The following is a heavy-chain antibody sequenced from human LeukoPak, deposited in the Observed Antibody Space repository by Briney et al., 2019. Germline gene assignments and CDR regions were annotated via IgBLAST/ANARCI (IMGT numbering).Heavy chain of an antibody. CDR3: TTAGPHGLRIIMVRGVTITEDY. J-gene: IGHJ4*02. V-gene: IGHV3-15*01. CDR2: IKSKTDGGTT. Sequence: KAGGTIRLSCAASGFSFSNAWMSWDRQAPGKGLEWVGRIKSKTDGGTTDHAAPVKGRWAMSRCPAKDTLYLEMNSLKAEDPAVYYCTTAGPHGLRIIMVRGVTITEDYWGQGTLASVSS. CDR1: GFSFSNAW. D-gene: IGHD3-10*01.